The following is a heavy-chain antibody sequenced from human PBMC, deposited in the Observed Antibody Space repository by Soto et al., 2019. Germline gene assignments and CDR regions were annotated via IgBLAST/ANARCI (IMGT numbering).Heavy chain of an antibody. Sequence: EXLKISCKCSGYXFSNYWVGWVRHMPGKGLELMGIIYPGVSDVRYSPSFQGQITISADKSISTAYLQWSSLKASDTALYYCARLGSGAYKGLDYFDPWGPGNMVTASS. CDR1: GYXFSNYW. CDR3: ARLGSGAYKGLDYFDP. D-gene: IGHD3-3*01. CDR2: IYPGVSDV. J-gene: IGHJ5*02. V-gene: IGHV5-51*01.